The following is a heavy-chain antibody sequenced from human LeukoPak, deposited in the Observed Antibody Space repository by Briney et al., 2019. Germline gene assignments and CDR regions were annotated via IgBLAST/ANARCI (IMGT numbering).Heavy chain of an antibody. V-gene: IGHV1-2*04. D-gene: IGHD6-19*01. CDR1: GYTFTGYY. J-gene: IGHJ3*02. Sequence: ASVKVSCKASGYTFTGYYMHWVRQAPGQGLEWMGWINPNSGGTNYAQKFQGWVTMTRDTSISTAYMELSRLRSDDTAVYYCARESPIAVAGYDAFDIWGQGTMVTVSS. CDR3: ARESPIAVAGYDAFDI. CDR2: INPNSGGT.